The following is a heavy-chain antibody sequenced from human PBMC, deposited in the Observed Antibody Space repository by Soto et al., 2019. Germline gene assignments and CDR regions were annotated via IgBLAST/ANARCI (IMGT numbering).Heavy chain of an antibody. V-gene: IGHV3-30-3*01. CDR3: ARDVDADFRTDFDY. CDR2: ISYDGSNK. CDR1: GFTFSNYA. J-gene: IGHJ4*02. Sequence: GGPLRLSWAASGFTFSNYAMRWVRQAPGKGLEWVAVISYDGSNKYYAASARGRFTISRDNAENSVYLEMDSLRAEDTALYYCARDVDADFRTDFDYWGRGTLVTVSS. D-gene: IGHD4-17*01.